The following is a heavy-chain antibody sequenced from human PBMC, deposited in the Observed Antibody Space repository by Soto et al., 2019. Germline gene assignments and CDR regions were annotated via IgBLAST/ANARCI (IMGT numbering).Heavy chain of an antibody. Sequence: SETLSLTCTVSGSSIKNYYWTWIRQPPGKGLECIGYIYDTGSTSYNPTLKSRVTMSIDTSKSQFSLNLNSVTAADTAVYYCARENIMIDAFDFWGQGTMVTVSS. CDR3: ARENIMIDAFDF. CDR1: GSSIKNYY. J-gene: IGHJ3*01. V-gene: IGHV4-59*01. CDR2: IYDTGST. D-gene: IGHD3-22*01.